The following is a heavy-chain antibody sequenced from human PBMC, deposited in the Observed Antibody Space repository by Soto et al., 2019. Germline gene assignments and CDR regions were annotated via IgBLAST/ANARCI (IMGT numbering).Heavy chain of an antibody. CDR1: GGSISSGGYY. J-gene: IGHJ3*02. CDR2: IYYSGST. Sequence: PSETLSLTCTVSGGSISSGGYYWNWIRQHPGKGLEWIGYIYYSGSTYYNPSLKSRVTISVDTSKNQFSLKLSSVTAADTAVYYCAKGGSGSYSNAFDIWGQGTMVTVSS. D-gene: IGHD3-10*01. V-gene: IGHV4-31*03. CDR3: AKGGSGSYSNAFDI.